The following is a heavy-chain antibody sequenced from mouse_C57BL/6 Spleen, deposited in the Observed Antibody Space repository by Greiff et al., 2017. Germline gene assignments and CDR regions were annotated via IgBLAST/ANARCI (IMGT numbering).Heavy chain of an antibody. V-gene: IGHV1-5*01. D-gene: IGHD2-4*01. CDR2: IYPGNSDT. J-gene: IGHJ1*03. CDR1: GYTFTSYW. CDR3: TRSEDYDGYWYFDV. Sequence: EVQLQQSGTVLARPGASVKMSCKPSGYTFTSYWMHWVKQRPGQGLEWIGAIYPGNSDTSYNQKFKGKAKLTAVTSASTAYMELSSLTNEDSAVYYCTRSEDYDGYWYFDVWGTGTTVTVSS.